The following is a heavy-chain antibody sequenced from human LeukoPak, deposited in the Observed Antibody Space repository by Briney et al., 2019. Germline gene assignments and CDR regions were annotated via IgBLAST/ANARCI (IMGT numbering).Heavy chain of an antibody. D-gene: IGHD6-13*01. CDR3: ARGWRSTSWYIAAFDL. CDR1: SGSINSGGFY. J-gene: IGHJ3*01. CDR2: LSDNGNT. V-gene: IGHV4-31*03. Sequence: PSETLSLTCTVSSGSINSGGFYWSWLRQLPGQGLEWLGYLSDNGNTYYTPSLRSRILVSSDISDDQFSLALKSVTAAGTAIYYCARGWRSTSWYIAAFDLWGPGTAVAVVS.